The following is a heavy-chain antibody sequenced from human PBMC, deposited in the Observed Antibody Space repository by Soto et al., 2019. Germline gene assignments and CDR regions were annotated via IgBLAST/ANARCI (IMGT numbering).Heavy chain of an antibody. J-gene: IGHJ4*01. CDR3: ARGEQYSGRIFDY. CDR1: WDSVSSNSAC. CDR2: TYYRSKWYY. Sequence: SQTLSLTCAITWDSVSSNSACWSWVRQSPSRGLEWLGRTYYRSKWYYEYAVSVRGRITINPDTSKNQYSLQLNSVTPEDTAVYFCARGEQYSGRIFDYWGQGTLVTVSS. V-gene: IGHV6-1*01. D-gene: IGHD1-26*01.